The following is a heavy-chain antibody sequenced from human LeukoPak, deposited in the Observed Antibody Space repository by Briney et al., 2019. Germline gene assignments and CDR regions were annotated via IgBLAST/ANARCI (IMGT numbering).Heavy chain of an antibody. V-gene: IGHV6-1*01. CDR3: ARMVGLVSDF. D-gene: IGHD3-10*01. CDR1: GDSVSSNSAA. CDR2: TYYRSKWHS. J-gene: IGHJ4*02. Sequence: SQTLSLTCSISGDSVSSNSAAWNWIRQSPSRGLEWLGRTYYRSKWHSYYAPSVKSRITINPDTSKNQFSLQLKSVTPEDTAVYYCARMVGLVSDFWGQGTLVTVSS.